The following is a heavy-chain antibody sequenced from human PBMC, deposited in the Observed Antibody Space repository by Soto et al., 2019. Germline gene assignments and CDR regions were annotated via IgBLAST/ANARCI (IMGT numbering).Heavy chain of an antibody. V-gene: IGHV1-2*02. CDR1: GYTFTGYF. CDR2: INPNSGAT. CDR3: ARGGGTILAPLP. J-gene: IGHJ5*02. D-gene: IGHD3-3*01. Sequence: GASVKVFFKASGYTFTGYFIHWVRQAPGQGLEWMGWINPNSGATKYAQKFQGRVTMTRDTSISTAYMELTLLRSDDTAIYYCARGGGTILAPLPWGEGTLVTVSS.